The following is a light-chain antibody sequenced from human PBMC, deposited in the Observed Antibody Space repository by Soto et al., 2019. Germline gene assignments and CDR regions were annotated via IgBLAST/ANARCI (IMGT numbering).Light chain of an antibody. CDR1: SSKIGTRYD. Sequence: QSALTQPPSVSGAPGQRVTISCTGSSSKIGTRYDIHWYQQLPGTAPKLLIYGNKNRLSGVPDRFSGSKSGTSASLAITGLQSEDEADYYCQSYDSSLSVYVFGNGTKVTVL. CDR3: QSYDSSLSVYV. J-gene: IGLJ1*01. V-gene: IGLV1-40*01. CDR2: GNK.